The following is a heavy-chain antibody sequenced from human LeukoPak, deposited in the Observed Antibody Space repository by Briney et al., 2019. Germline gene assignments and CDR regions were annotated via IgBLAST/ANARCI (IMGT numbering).Heavy chain of an antibody. CDR2: MNPNSGNT. D-gene: IGHD3-3*01. Sequence: GASVKVSCKASGYAFTRYDINWVPQATGQGLEWMGWMNPNSGNTGYAQKFQGRVTITRNTSISTAYMELSSLRSEDTAVYYCARLPGGFWSGSHYFDSWVQGTLVTVSS. V-gene: IGHV1-8*03. J-gene: IGHJ4*02. CDR3: ARLPGGFWSGSHYFDS. CDR1: GYAFTRYD.